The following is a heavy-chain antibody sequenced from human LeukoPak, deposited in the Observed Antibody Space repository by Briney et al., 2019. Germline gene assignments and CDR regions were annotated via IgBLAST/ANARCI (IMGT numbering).Heavy chain of an antibody. CDR1: GGSISSSSYY. CDR3: ARLNYGGNPRASYCMDV. D-gene: IGHD4-23*01. CDR2: IFYSGNT. J-gene: IGHJ6*03. V-gene: IGHV4-39*01. Sequence: SETLSLTCTVSGGSISSSSYYWGWIRQPPGKGLEWIGSIFYSGNTYYNPSLKSRVTISVDTSKNQFFLKLSSVTAADTAVYHCARLNYGGNPRASYCMDVWGKGTTVTISS.